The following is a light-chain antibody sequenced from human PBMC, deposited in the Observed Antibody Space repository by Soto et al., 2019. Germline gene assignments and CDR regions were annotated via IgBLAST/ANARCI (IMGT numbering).Light chain of an antibody. CDR2: DAS. V-gene: IGKV1-5*01. J-gene: IGKJ1*01. Sequence: DIQMTQSPSTLSASVGDRVTITCRASQSISSWLAWYQQKPGKAPKLLIYDASSLESGVPSRFSGSGSGTEFTLTISSLQTDDFATYYCQQYNSYRRTFGQGTKVDIK. CDR3: QQYNSYRRT. CDR1: QSISSW.